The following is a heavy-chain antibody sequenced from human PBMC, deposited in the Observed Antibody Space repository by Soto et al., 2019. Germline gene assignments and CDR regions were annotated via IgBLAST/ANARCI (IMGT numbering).Heavy chain of an antibody. V-gene: IGHV4-34*01. CDR2: INHSEST. D-gene: IGHD3-10*01. CDR3: ARGEGFRWFGDLMGYYYGMDV. Sequence: PSETLSLTCAVYGGSFSGYYWSWIRQPPGKGLERIREINHSESTNYNPSNKRRNTIKIDTSKNQFSLKLSSVTAADTAVYYCARGEGFRWFGDLMGYYYGMDVWGQGTTVTVS. J-gene: IGHJ6*02. CDR1: GGSFSGYY.